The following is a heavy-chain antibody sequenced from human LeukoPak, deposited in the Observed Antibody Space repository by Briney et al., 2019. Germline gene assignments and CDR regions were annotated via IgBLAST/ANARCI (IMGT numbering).Heavy chain of an antibody. CDR2: IYYSGST. V-gene: IGHV4-39*01. J-gene: IGHJ4*02. Sequence: PSETLSLTCTVSGGSIGSSYYYWGWIRQPPGRGLEWIGSIYYSGSTYYNPSLESRVTISEDTSKNQFSLKLNSVPAADPAVHYCARHHIAARGSFDYWGQGTLDSVSS. CDR1: GGSIGSSYYY. CDR3: ARHHIAARGSFDY. D-gene: IGHD6-6*01.